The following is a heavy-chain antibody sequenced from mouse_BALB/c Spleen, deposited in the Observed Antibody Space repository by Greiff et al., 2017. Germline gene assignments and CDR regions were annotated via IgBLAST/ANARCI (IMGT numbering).Heavy chain of an antibody. CDR2: INPSNGRT. Sequence: QVHVKQSGAELVKPGASVKLSCKASGYTFTSYWMHWVKQRPGQGLEWIGEINPSNGRTNYNEKFKSKATLTVDKSSSTAYMQLSSLTSEDSAVYYCARRRYDAMDYWGQGTSVTVSS. J-gene: IGHJ4*01. CDR3: ARRRYDAMDY. CDR1: GYTFTSYW. D-gene: IGHD2-14*01. V-gene: IGHV1S81*02.